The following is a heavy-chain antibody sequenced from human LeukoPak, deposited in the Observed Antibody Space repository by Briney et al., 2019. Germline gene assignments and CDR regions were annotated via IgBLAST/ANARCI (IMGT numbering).Heavy chain of an antibody. CDR3: ATDRRPYSYFFDH. D-gene: IGHD2-15*01. V-gene: IGHV3-11*01. CDR2: ITGSGATI. CDR1: GVTFSDYY. Sequence: PGGSLRLSCAASGVTFSDYYMSWIRQAPGMGLEWVAYITGSGATIYYADSVKGRFTISRVNAKKSLYLQMNSLRDEDTAVYYCATDRRPYSYFFDHWGQGTLVTVSS. J-gene: IGHJ4*02.